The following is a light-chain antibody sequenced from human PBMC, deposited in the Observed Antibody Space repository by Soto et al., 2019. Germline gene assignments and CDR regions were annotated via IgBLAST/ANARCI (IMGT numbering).Light chain of an antibody. J-gene: IGKJ4*01. CDR3: HHYNNSLT. V-gene: IGKV3-15*01. Sequence: EIVMTQSPATLSLSPGERATLSCRASQSVCSYLAWYQQKPGQAPRLLIYGASTRATGIPARFSGSGSGTEFTLTISRLQYEDLAVYYYHHYNNSLTFGGGTKVEIK. CDR2: GAS. CDR1: QSVCSY.